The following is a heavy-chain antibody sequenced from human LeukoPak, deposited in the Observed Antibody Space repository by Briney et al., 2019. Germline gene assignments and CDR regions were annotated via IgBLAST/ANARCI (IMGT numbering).Heavy chain of an antibody. CDR3: AKRYYYDSSGYYWHPPWAY. D-gene: IGHD3-22*01. CDR2: ISGSGGST. J-gene: IGHJ4*02. CDR1: GFTFSSYA. Sequence: PGGSLRLSCAASGFTFSSYAMSWVRQAPGKGLEWVSSISGSGGSTYHADSVKGRFTISRDNSKNTLNLQINSLRAEDTAVYYCAKRYYYDSSGYYWHPPWAYWGQGTLATVSS. V-gene: IGHV3-23*01.